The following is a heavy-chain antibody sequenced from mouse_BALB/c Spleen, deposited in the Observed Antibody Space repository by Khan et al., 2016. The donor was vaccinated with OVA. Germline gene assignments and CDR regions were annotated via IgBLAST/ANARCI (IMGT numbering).Heavy chain of an antibody. CDR1: GYIFTDYV. D-gene: IGHD4-1*01. CDR2: IYPGSDGT. CDR3: ARGGWDVVAY. V-gene: IGHV1-77*01. J-gene: IGHJ3*01. Sequence: QVQLKESGPELVKPGASVKMSCKASGYIFTDYVMNWVKQRTGQGLEWIGQIYPGSDGTYYNEKFKDKATLTADRSSSTAYMQINSLTSEDSAVYCCARGGWDVVAYWGQGTLVTVSA.